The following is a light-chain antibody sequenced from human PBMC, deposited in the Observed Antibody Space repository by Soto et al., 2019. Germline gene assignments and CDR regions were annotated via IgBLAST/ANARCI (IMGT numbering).Light chain of an antibody. Sequence: DIQMTQSPSSLSASVGDRVTITCRASQSITRYLNWYQQKPGKAPKLLIFAASTLQTGVPSRFSGSGSGTDFTLTISSLHPEDFATYYCQQSYNTPLGTFGQGTKLEIK. CDR3: QQSYNTPLGT. V-gene: IGKV1-39*01. CDR2: AAS. CDR1: QSITRY. J-gene: IGKJ2*02.